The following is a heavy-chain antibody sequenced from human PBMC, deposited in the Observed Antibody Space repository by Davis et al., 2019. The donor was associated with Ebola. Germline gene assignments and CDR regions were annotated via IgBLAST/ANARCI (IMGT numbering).Heavy chain of an antibody. D-gene: IGHD5-18*01. CDR2: IYYSGST. V-gene: IGHV4-59*08. CDR1: GGSISSYY. J-gene: IGHJ4*02. Sequence: MPGGSLRLSCTVSGGSISSYYWSWIRQPPGKGLEWIGYIYYSGSTNYNPSLKSRVTISVDTSKNQFSLKLSSVTAADTAVYYCARNTGGYSYGRFDYWGQGTLVTVSS. CDR3: ARNTGGYSYGRFDY.